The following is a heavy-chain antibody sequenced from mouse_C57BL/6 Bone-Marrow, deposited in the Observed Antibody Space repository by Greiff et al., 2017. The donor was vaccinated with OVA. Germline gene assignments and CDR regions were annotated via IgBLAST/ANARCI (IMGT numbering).Heavy chain of an antibody. J-gene: IGHJ4*01. Sequence: DVMLVESGEGLVKPGGSLKLSCAASGFTFSSYAMSWVRQTPEKRLEWVAYISSGGDYIYYADTVKGRFTISRDNARHTLYLQMSSLKSEDTDMDYSTRDSNNARDYWGQGTSVTGSS. D-gene: IGHD2-5*01. V-gene: IGHV5-9-1*02. CDR1: GFTFSSYA. CDR2: ISSGGDYI. CDR3: TRDSNNARDY.